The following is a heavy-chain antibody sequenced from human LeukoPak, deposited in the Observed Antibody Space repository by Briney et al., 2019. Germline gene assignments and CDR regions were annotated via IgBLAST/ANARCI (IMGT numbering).Heavy chain of an antibody. CDR2: IIPIFGTA. CDR3: ARDRIAVAGIANRFDP. V-gene: IGHV1-69*13. D-gene: IGHD6-19*01. Sequence: SVKVSCKASGGTFSSYAISWVRQAPGQGLEWMGGIIPIFGTANYAQKFQGRVTITADESTSTAYMELSSLRSEDTAVYYCARDRIAVAGIANRFDPWGQGTLVTVSS. J-gene: IGHJ5*02. CDR1: GGTFSSYA.